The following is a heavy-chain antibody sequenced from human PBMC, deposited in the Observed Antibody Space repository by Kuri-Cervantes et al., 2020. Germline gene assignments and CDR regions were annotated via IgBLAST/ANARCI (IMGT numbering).Heavy chain of an antibody. Sequence: ASVKVSCKASGYTFTSYGISWVRQAPGQGLEWMGWISAYNGNTNYAQKLQGRVTMTTDTSTSTAYMELSSLRSEDTAVYYCARELRITIFGVVTTNNWFDYWGQGTLVTVSS. CDR2: ISAYNGNT. V-gene: IGHV1-18*01. J-gene: IGHJ5*01. D-gene: IGHD3-3*01. CDR1: GYTFTSYG. CDR3: ARELRITIFGVVTTNNWFDY.